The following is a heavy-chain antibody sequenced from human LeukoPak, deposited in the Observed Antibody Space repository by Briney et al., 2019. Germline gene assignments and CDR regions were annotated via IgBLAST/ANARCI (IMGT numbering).Heavy chain of an antibody. J-gene: IGHJ4*02. Sequence: SETLSLTCAVYGVSFSGYYWIWIRQPPGKGLEWIGEINHSGSTNYNPSLKSRITIAIDTSKNQFSLKLSSVTAADTAVYYCARGRTYDSSGYYEMFHFDYWGQGTLVTVSS. V-gene: IGHV4-34*01. CDR3: ARGRTYDSSGYYEMFHFDY. D-gene: IGHD3-22*01. CDR1: GVSFSGYY. CDR2: INHSGST.